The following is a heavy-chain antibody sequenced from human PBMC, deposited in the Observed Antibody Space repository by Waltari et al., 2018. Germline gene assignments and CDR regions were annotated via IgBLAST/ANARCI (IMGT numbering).Heavy chain of an antibody. CDR1: GVSISSGHDH. J-gene: IGHJ5*02. CDR3: ARADYYYDKNWFDP. D-gene: IGHD3-22*01. Sequence: QVQLQESGPGLVKPSQTLSLTCTVSGVSISSGHDHWNWLRQPPGKGLEWIGYVYYSGSTYYNPSLKSRLTISVDTSKNQFYLHLNSVTAADTAVYYCARADYYYDKNWFDPWGQGTPVTVSS. V-gene: IGHV4-30-4*08. CDR2: VYYSGST.